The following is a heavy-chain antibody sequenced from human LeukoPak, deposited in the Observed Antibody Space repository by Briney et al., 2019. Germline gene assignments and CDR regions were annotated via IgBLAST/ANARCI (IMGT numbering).Heavy chain of an antibody. J-gene: IGHJ4*02. CDR3: AREGGGSGSYSPFDY. Sequence: ASVKVSCKASGYTFTSYYMHWVRQAPGQGLEWMGIINPSGGSTSYAQKFQGRVTMTRDTSTSTVYMELSSLRSEDTAVYYCAREGGGSGSYSPFDYWGQGPLVTVSS. CDR2: INPSGGST. V-gene: IGHV1-46*01. D-gene: IGHD3-10*01. CDR1: GYTFTSYY.